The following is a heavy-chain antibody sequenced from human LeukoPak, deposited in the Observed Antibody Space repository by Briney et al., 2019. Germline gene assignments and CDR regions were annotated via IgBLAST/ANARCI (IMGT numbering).Heavy chain of an antibody. J-gene: IGHJ1*01. V-gene: IGHV1-2*02. CDR2: INPNSGGT. D-gene: IGHD2-15*01. CDR3: ARGIYARAATGFQH. CDR1: GYTFTSYY. Sequence: GASVKVSCKASGYTFTSYYIHWVRQAPGQGLEGLGWINPNSGGTNYAQNFQGRVTMTRDTSISTAYMELSRLRSDDTAVYYCARGIYARAATGFQHWGQGTLVTVSS.